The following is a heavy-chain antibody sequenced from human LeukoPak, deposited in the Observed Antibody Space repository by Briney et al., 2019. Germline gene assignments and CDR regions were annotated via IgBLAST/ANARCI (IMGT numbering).Heavy chain of an antibody. CDR3: ARNKVGIYGQFIDF. CDR1: GFIFSDFH. Sequence: GGSLRLSCATSGFIFSDFHMSWVRQAPGKGLEWISHVSDNGNKKYYADSVKGRFTISRDNTEKSVSLQMISLRAEDAAVYYCARNKVGIYGQFIDFWGQGALVTVSS. V-gene: IGHV3-11*04. J-gene: IGHJ4*02. D-gene: IGHD1-26*01. CDR2: VSDNGNKK.